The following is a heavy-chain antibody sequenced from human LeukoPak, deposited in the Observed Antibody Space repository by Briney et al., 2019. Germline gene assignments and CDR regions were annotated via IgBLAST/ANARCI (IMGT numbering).Heavy chain of an antibody. CDR2: ISSNFNYI. D-gene: IGHD3-16*01. V-gene: IGHV3-21*01. CDR3: ARVTFGVGDAFDI. CDR1: GFTFSTYA. Sequence: PGGSLRLSCAASGFTFSTYAMNWLRQAPGKGLEGVSSISSNFNYIHYADSVKGRFTISRDNAKNSRDLQMNSLRAEDTAVYYCARVTFGVGDAFDIWGQGTMVTVSS. J-gene: IGHJ3*02.